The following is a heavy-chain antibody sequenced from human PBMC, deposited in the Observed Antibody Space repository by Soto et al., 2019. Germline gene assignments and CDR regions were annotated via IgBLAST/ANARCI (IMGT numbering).Heavy chain of an antibody. CDR1: GYTFNIYG. Sequence: QIPLVQSGAEVKKPGASVKVSCKASGYTFNIYGINWVRQAPGQGLEWMGWISAFNGKTNYAQNVQGRVTMTTDTSTSTAYVELRSLRSDDTAAYYCARDRVPKSSGFFPFDYWGHGTLVTVSS. D-gene: IGHD3-22*01. V-gene: IGHV1-18*01. J-gene: IGHJ4*01. CDR3: ARDRVPKSSGFFPFDY. CDR2: ISAFNGKT.